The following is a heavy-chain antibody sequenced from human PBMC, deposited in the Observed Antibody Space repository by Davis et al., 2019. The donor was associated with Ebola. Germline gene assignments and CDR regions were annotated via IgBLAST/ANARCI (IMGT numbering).Heavy chain of an antibody. CDR2: INSDGSST. D-gene: IGHD2-2*01. CDR1: GFTFSSYW. Sequence: HTGGSLRLSCAASGFTFSSYWMHWVRQAPGKGLVWVSRINSDGSSTSYADSVKGRFTISRDNAKNTLYLQMNSLRAEDTAVYYCARDPAATYYYYGMDVWGQGTTVTVSS. V-gene: IGHV3-74*01. CDR3: ARDPAATYYYYGMDV. J-gene: IGHJ6*02.